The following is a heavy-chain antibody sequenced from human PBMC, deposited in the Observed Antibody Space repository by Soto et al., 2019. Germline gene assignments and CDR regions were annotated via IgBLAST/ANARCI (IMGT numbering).Heavy chain of an antibody. CDR1: GFTCSSYL. CDR3: AKRTSMSGNYYFAP. Sequence: GGSLRLSCTASGFTCSSYLMHWVRQAPGKGLVWVARINSDGSSISYADSVKGRFTISRDNAKNTLYLQMNSLRAEDTAVYYCAKRTSMSGNYYFAPRGQGTLVTVSS. D-gene: IGHD3-10*01. J-gene: IGHJ4*02. CDR2: INSDGSSI. V-gene: IGHV3-74*01.